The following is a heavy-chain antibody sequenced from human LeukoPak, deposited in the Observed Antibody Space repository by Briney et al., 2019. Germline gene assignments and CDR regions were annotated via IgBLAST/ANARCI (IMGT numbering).Heavy chain of an antibody. Sequence: SETLSLTCTVSGYSISSVYYWGWFGQPPGKGLEWIGVIYHSGSTYYNPSLKSRVTISVDTSKNQFSLKLSSVTAADTAVYYCARHSEYGGYAGDFDYWGQGTLVTVSS. V-gene: IGHV4-38-2*02. J-gene: IGHJ4*02. CDR2: IYHSGST. CDR3: ARHSEYGGYAGDFDY. D-gene: IGHD5-12*01. CDR1: GYSISSVYY.